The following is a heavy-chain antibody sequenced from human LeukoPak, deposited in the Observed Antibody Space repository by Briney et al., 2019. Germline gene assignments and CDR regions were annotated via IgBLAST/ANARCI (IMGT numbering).Heavy chain of an antibody. CDR3: AGWVVAVAGKRKYYFDY. CDR1: GYTFTSYD. CDR2: MNPNSGNT. J-gene: IGHJ4*02. Sequence: ASVKVSCKASGYTFTSYDINWVRQATGQGLEWMGWMNPNSGNTGYAQKFQGRVTMTRNTSISTAYMELSSLRSEDTAVYYCAGWVVAVAGKRKYYFDYWGQGTLVTVSS. V-gene: IGHV1-8*01. D-gene: IGHD6-19*01.